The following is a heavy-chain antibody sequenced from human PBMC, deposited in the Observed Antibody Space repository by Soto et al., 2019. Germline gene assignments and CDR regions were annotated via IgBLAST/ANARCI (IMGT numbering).Heavy chain of an antibody. J-gene: IGHJ4*02. CDR3: ARVARGWIYYFDY. D-gene: IGHD6-19*01. Sequence: GGSLRLSCAASGFTFSSYGMHWVRQAPGKGLEWVAVIWYDGSNKYYADSVKGRFTISRDNSKNTLYLQMNSLRAEDTAVYYCARVARGWIYYFDYWGQGTLVTVSS. CDR1: GFTFSSYG. V-gene: IGHV3-33*01. CDR2: IWYDGSNK.